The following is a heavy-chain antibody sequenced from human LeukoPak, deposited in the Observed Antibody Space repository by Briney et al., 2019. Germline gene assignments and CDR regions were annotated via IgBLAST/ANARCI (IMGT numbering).Heavy chain of an antibody. J-gene: IGHJ4*02. V-gene: IGHV1-18*01. CDR3: ARDSYDASGYYWEY. D-gene: IGHD3-22*01. CDR1: GYTFVDYG. CDR2: ISAYNGNT. Sequence: ASVKVSCKASGYTFVDYGIIWVRQAPGQGLEWMGWISAYNGNTKYAQKVQGRLTMTTDTSTSTAFLELRRLRSDDTAVYSCARDSYDASGYYWEYWGQGTLVTVSS.